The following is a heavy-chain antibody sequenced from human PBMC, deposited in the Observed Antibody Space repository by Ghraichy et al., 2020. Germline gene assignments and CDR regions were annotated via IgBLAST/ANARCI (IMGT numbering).Heavy chain of an antibody. CDR3: ARQSKLAGYYGSGSPQAFDI. CDR1: GGSIRSSSYY. J-gene: IGHJ3*02. Sequence: SETLSLTCTVSGGSIRSSSYYWGWIRQPPGKGLEWIGTIYYSGSIYYNPSLKSRVTISADTSKNQFSLKLTSVTAADTAVYSCARQSKLAGYYGSGSPQAFDIWGQGTMVTVSS. V-gene: IGHV4-39*01. D-gene: IGHD3-10*01. CDR2: IYYSGSI.